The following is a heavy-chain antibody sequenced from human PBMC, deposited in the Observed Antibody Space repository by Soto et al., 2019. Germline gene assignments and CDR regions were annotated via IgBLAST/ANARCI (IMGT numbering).Heavy chain of an antibody. CDR2: INPSGGST. V-gene: IGHV1-46*01. J-gene: IGHJ6*02. CDR1: GYTFTSYY. D-gene: IGHD6-13*01. Sequence: ASVKVSCKASGYTFTSYYMHWVRQAPGQGLEWMGIINPSGGSTSYAQKFQGRVTMTRDTSTSTVYMELSSLGSEDTAVYYCARIRIAAAGSTVGGYGMDVWGQGTTVTVSS. CDR3: ARIRIAAAGSTVGGYGMDV.